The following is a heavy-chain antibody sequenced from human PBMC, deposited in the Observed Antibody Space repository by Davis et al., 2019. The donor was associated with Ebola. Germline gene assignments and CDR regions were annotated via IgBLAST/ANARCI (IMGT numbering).Heavy chain of an antibody. D-gene: IGHD5-18*01. CDR2: ISGSGGST. CDR3: AKDLHSYGLDYYYYYGMDV. V-gene: IGHV3-23*01. CDR1: GFTFSSYA. J-gene: IGHJ6*02. Sequence: GESLKISCAASGFTFSSYAMSWVRQAPGKGLEWVSAISGSGGSTYYADSVKGRFTISRDNSKNTLYLQMNSLRAEDTAVYYCAKDLHSYGLDYYYYYGMDVWGQGTTVTVSS.